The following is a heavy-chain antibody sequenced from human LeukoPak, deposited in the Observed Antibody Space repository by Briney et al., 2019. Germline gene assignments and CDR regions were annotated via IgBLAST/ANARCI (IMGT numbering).Heavy chain of an antibody. J-gene: IGHJ4*02. CDR2: IYYSGST. CDR1: GGSISSYY. CDR3: ARIHRYCSGGACYVLDN. D-gene: IGHD2-15*01. Sequence: PSETLSLTCTVSGGSISSYYWSWIRQPPGKGLEWIGYIYYSGSTNYNPSFKSRITISVDTSRNQFSLQLSSVTAADTAVYYCARIHRYCSGGACYVLDNWGQGTLVAVSS. V-gene: IGHV4-59*01.